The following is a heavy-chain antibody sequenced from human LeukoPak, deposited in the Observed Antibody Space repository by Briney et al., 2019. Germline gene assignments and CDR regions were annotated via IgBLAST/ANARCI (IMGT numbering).Heavy chain of an antibody. J-gene: IGHJ4*02. CDR3: ARVKRDTAMVFDF. Sequence: PGGSLRLSCAAYGFTFSSYEMNWVRQAPGKGLQWLSYISSGGSTIYYADSVKGRFTVSRDNAKNSLYLQMNSLGAEDTAVYYCARVKRDTAMVFDFWGQGTLVTVSS. CDR1: GFTFSSYE. D-gene: IGHD5-18*01. CDR2: ISSGGSTI. V-gene: IGHV3-48*03.